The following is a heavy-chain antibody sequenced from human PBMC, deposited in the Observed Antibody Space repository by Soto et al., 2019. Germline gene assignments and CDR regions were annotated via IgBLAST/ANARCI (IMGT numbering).Heavy chain of an antibody. V-gene: IGHV4-4*02. D-gene: IGHD1-26*01. J-gene: IGHJ4*02. CDR1: GGSISSSNW. CDR2: IYPSGIT. CDR3: AREAYKRGATNPFFDY. Sequence: PSETLSLTCAVSGGSISSSNWWTWVCLPPGKGLEWIGEIYPSGITNYSPSLKSRVTMSVDKSKNQFSLKLNSVTAADTAMYYCAREAYKRGATNPFFDYWGQGTLVTVSS.